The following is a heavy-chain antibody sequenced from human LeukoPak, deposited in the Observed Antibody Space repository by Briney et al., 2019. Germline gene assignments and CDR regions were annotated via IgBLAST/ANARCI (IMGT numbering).Heavy chain of an antibody. CDR2: IYYSGST. CDR1: GDSVSSGSYY. V-gene: IGHV4-61*01. J-gene: IGHJ4*02. D-gene: IGHD2-2*01. Sequence: SETLSLTCTVSGDSVSSGSYYWGWIRQPRGKGLEWIGYIYYSGSTNYNPSLKSRVTISVDTSKNQFSLKLSSVTAADTAVYYCARELVVPAATGPLDYWGQGTLVTVSS. CDR3: ARELVVPAATGPLDY.